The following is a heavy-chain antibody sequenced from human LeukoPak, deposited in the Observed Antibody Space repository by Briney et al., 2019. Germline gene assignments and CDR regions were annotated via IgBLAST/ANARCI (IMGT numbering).Heavy chain of an antibody. J-gene: IGHJ6*03. D-gene: IGHD3-3*01. V-gene: IGHV3-48*01. CDR2: ISSSSNTI. Sequence: GGSLRLSCAASGFTFSSYSMNWVRQAPGKGLEWVSYISSSSNTIYYADSVKGRFTISRDNAKNSLYLQMNSLRAEDTAVYYCAREQGDFWSGYDYYYYMDVWGKGTTVTVSS. CDR3: AREQGDFWSGYDYYYYMDV. CDR1: GFTFSSYS.